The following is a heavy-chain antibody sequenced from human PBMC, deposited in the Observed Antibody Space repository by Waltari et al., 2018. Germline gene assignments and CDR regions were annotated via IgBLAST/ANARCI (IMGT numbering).Heavy chain of an antibody. Sequence: QVQLQESGPGLVKPSGTLSLTCAVSGGSISSSNWWSWVRQPTGKGLEWIGEIYHSGSTNYNPSLKSRVTISVDKSKNQFSLKLSSVTAADTAVYYCATWGCSSTSCYSMDYYYGMDVWGQGTTVTVSS. CDR2: IYHSGST. J-gene: IGHJ6*02. V-gene: IGHV4-4*02. CDR1: GGSISSSNW. CDR3: ATWGCSSTSCYSMDYYYGMDV. D-gene: IGHD2-2*01.